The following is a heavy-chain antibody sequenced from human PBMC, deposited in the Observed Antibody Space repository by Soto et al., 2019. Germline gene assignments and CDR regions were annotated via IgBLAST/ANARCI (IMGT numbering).Heavy chain of an antibody. V-gene: IGHV4-34*01. CDR3: ARAGYCSGGSCYFDYFDY. CDR1: GASFSGYQ. CDR2: INDSGNI. J-gene: IGHJ4*02. Sequence: SETLSLTCAVYGASFSGYQWTWIRQTPGKGLEWIGEINDSGNINYNPSLKSRVTISLDTPKKQISLKLSSVTAADSAVYYCARAGYCSGGSCYFDYFDYWGQGTLVTVSS. D-gene: IGHD2-15*01.